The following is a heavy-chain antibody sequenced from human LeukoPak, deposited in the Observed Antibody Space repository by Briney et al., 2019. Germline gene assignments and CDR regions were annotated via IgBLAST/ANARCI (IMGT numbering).Heavy chain of an antibody. CDR3: ARDRLFGYGDYGLDY. Sequence: SSETLSLTCTVSGDSIGTYYWSWIRQPAGKGLEWIGRISTSGSTYYNPSLKSRVTMSIDTSKNQFSLMLSSVTAADTAVYYCARDRLFGYGDYGLDYWGQGTLVTVSS. D-gene: IGHD4-17*01. CDR2: ISTSGST. CDR1: GDSIGTYY. J-gene: IGHJ4*02. V-gene: IGHV4-4*07.